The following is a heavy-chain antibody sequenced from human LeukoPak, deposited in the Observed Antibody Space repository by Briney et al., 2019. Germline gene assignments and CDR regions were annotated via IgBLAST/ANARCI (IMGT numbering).Heavy chain of an antibody. D-gene: IGHD3-22*01. V-gene: IGHV4-31*03. CDR1: GGSISSGGYY. CDR3: ARGDSSGYSAY. J-gene: IGHJ4*02. CDR2: IYYSGST. Sequence: PSETLSLTCTVSGGSISSGGYYWSWIRQHPGKGLEWIGYIYYSGSTYYNPSLKSRVTISVDTSKNQFSQKLSSVTAADTAVYYCARGDSSGYSAYWGQGTLVTVSS.